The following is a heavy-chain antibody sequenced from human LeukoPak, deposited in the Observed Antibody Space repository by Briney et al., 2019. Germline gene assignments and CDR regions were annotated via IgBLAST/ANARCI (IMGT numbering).Heavy chain of an antibody. CDR2: IYSGGST. CDR1: GFTVSSYY. D-gene: IGHD3-9*01. Sequence: GGSLRLSCAASGFTVSSYYMTWVRQAPGKGLEWVSVIYSGGSTYYADSVRGRFTISGDNSKNTLYLQMNRLRAEDTAVYYCGRTEYDTLTGYYKDCWGQGTLVTVSS. V-gene: IGHV3-53*01. J-gene: IGHJ4*02. CDR3: GRTEYDTLTGYYKDC.